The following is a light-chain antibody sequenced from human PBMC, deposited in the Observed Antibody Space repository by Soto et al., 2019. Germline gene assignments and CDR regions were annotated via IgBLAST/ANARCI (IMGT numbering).Light chain of an antibody. CDR3: QYYGSSSS. CDR1: QSFGSSY. CDR2: DAS. Sequence: EIVLTQSPGTLSLSPGERVTLSCRASQSFGSSYLAWYQQKPGQAPRLLIYDASSRSSGIPDRFSGSGSGTGFTLTISRLEPEDVAVYYCQYYGSSSSFGQGTKLEIK. V-gene: IGKV3-20*01. J-gene: IGKJ2*01.